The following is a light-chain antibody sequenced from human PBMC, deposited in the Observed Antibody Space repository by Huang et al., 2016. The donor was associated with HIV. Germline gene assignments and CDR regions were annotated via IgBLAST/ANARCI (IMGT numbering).Light chain of an antibody. CDR3: QQSYNTPPT. V-gene: IGKV1-39*01. Sequence: DIQMTQSPASLSASVGDRVNITCRATQSISNYGNWYQQKPGKAPTLLIYGASTLQSGVPSRFSGSGSGTDFTLTISSLQPEDFTTYYCQQSYNTPPTFGQGTKVEI. J-gene: IGKJ1*01. CDR2: GAS. CDR1: QSISNY.